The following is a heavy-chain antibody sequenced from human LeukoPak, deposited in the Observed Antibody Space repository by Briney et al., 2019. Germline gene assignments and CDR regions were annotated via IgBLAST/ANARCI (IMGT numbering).Heavy chain of an antibody. CDR2: TNPNSGGT. Sequence: ASVKVSCKASGYTFTGYYMHWVRQAPGQGLEWMGWTNPNSGGTNYAQKFQGRVTMTRDTSISTAYMELSRLRSDDTAVYYCARANYPIAVAGNFDYWGQGTLVTVSS. CDR1: GYTFTGYY. J-gene: IGHJ4*02. V-gene: IGHV1-2*02. CDR3: ARANYPIAVAGNFDY. D-gene: IGHD6-19*01.